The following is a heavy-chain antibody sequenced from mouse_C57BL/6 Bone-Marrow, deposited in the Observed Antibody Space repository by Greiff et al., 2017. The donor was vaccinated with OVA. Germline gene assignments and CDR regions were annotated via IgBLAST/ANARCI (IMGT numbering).Heavy chain of an antibody. V-gene: IGHV1-76*01. CDR1: GYTFTDYY. CDR3: ARAYGNYDFDY. Sequence: VQGVESGAELVRPGASVKLSCKASGYTFTDYYINWVKQRPGQGLEWIARIYPGSGNTYYNEKFKGKATLTAEKSSSTAYMQLSSLTSEDAAVYFCARAYGNYDFDYWGQGTTLTVSS. CDR2: IYPGSGNT. D-gene: IGHD2-1*01. J-gene: IGHJ2*01.